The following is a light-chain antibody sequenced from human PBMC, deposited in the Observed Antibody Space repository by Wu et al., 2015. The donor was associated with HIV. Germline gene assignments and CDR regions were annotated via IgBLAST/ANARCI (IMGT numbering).Light chain of an antibody. CDR2: GAS. V-gene: IGKV3-20*01. CDR3: QQYVGAPLT. CDR1: QSVSNNY. Sequence: EIVLTQSPGTLSLSPGERATLSCRASQSVSNNYLAWYQQKPGQAPRLLIYGASTRATGIPDRFSASGSGTDFTLTISRLEPEDFAVYFCQQYVGAPLTFGGGT. J-gene: IGKJ4*01.